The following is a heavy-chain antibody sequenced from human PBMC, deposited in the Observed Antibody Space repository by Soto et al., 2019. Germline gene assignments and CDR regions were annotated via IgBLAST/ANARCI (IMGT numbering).Heavy chain of an antibody. V-gene: IGHV1-3*01. D-gene: IGHD1-1*01. CDR1: GYTFTSYA. CDR3: SRGYPPRDQLGNLPGAF. CDR2: INAGNGNT. J-gene: IGHJ4*02. Sequence: GASVKVSCKASGYTFTSYAMHWVRQAPGQRLEWMGWINAGNGNTKYSQKFQGRVTITRDTSASTVYMELSSLRSEDTAIYYCSRGYPPRDQLGNLPGAFWGQGTLVTVSS.